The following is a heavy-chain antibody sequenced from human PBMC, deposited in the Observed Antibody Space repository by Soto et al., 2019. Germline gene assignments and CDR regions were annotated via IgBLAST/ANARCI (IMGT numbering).Heavy chain of an antibody. D-gene: IGHD3-10*01. CDR3: ARISRFGEYRYDY. Sequence: PGGSLRLSCAASGFTFSSYSMNWVRQAPGKGLGWVSYISSSSSTIYYADSVKGRFTISRDNAKNSLYLQMNSLRDEDTAVYYCARISRFGEYRYDYWGQGTLVTVSS. J-gene: IGHJ4*02. V-gene: IGHV3-48*02. CDR1: GFTFSSYS. CDR2: ISSSSSTI.